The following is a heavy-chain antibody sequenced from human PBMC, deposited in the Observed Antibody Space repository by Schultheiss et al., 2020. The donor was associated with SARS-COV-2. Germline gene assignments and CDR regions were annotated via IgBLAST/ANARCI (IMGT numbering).Heavy chain of an antibody. V-gene: IGHV4-61*02. CDR3: ARDSFDYYDSSGYAWFDP. CDR2: IYTSGST. D-gene: IGHD3-22*01. Sequence: SETLSLTCTVSGGSISSSSYYWSWIRQPAGKGLEWIGRIYTSGSTYYNPSLKSRVTISVDTSKNQFSLKLSSVTAADTAVYYCARDSFDYYDSSGYAWFDPWGQGTLVTVSS. CDR1: GGSISSSSYY. J-gene: IGHJ5*02.